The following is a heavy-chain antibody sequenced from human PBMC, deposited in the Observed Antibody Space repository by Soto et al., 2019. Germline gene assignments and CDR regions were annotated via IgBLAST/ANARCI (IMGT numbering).Heavy chain of an antibody. V-gene: IGHV3-21*01. CDR3: ARGISSWCYYNSGLDV. D-gene: IGHD6-13*01. Sequence: GGSLRLSCVASGFTFSSYCMNCVRQAPGKGLEWVSSMSSSRSYIYYADSVTGRFSHSRDTATNPPCLQMNSLMTEDPAVYYCARGISSWCYYNSGLDVWGQGTTVTVSS. CDR2: MSSSRSYI. CDR1: GFTFSSYC. J-gene: IGHJ6*02.